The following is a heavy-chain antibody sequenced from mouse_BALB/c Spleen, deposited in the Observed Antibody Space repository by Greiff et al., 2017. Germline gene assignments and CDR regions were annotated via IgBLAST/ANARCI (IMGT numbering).Heavy chain of an antibody. CDR3: ARGITTVVDAY. CDR1: GYTFTDYN. V-gene: IGHV1-18*01. J-gene: IGHJ3*01. Sequence: VQLKQSGPELVKPGASVKIPCKASGYTFTDYNMDWVKQSHGKSLEWIGDINPNNGGTIYNQKFKGKATLTVDKSSSTAYMELRSLTSEDTAVYYCARGITTVVDAYWGQGTLVTVSA. CDR2: INPNNGGT. D-gene: IGHD1-1*01.